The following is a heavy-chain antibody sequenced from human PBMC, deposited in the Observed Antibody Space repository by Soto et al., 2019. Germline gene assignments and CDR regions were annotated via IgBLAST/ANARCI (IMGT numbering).Heavy chain of an antibody. CDR2: MNPNSGNT. J-gene: IGHJ4*02. V-gene: IGHV1-8*01. Sequence: ASVKVSCKASGYTFTSYDINWVRQATGQGLEWMGWMNPNSGNTGYAQKFQGRVTMTRNTSISTAYMELSSLRSEDTAVYYCARVRGARGGSSQKEFDYWGLGTLVTVSS. CDR1: GYTFTSYD. D-gene: IGHD2-15*01. CDR3: ARVRGARGGSSQKEFDY.